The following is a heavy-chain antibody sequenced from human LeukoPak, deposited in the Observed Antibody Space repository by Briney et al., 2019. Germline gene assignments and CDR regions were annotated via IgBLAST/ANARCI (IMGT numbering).Heavy chain of an antibody. J-gene: IGHJ3*02. V-gene: IGHV4-39*01. CDR3: ARHCCSGPAKRVFDI. CDR1: GGSIISSDYH. Sequence: PSETLSLTCTVSGGSIISSDYHWGWVRQPPGKGLEWIGTISYSGNTDYNPSLRSRVTISVDASNNQFSLRLGSVTAADTAVYHCARHCCSGPAKRVFDIWGQGTMVTVSS. D-gene: IGHD2-15*01. CDR2: ISYSGNT.